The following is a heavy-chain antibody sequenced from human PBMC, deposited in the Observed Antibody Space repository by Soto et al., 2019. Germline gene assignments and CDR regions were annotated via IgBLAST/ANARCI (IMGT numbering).Heavy chain of an antibody. CDR1: GGSMRSYS. J-gene: IGHJ1*01. CDR2: ISYTGSA. CDR3: AMAGTEYCTNGVCSVEYFQH. Sequence: PSETLSLTCTVSGGSMRSYSWSWFRRPPGGRLELIGCISYTGSADCSPSLKSRISMSVDTSKNQFSLKLNSVTAADTAVYYCAMAGTEYCTNGVCSVEYFQHWGQGTLVTVSS. D-gene: IGHD2-8*01. V-gene: IGHV4-59*03.